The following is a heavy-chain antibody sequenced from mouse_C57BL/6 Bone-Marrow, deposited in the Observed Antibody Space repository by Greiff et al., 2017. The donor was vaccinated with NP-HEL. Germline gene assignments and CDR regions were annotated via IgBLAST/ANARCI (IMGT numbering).Heavy chain of an antibody. CDR3: ASYYGSRLHWYFDV. D-gene: IGHD1-1*01. CDR1: GYTFTDYY. J-gene: IGHJ1*03. Sequence: QVQLKESGPELVKPGASVKISCKASGYTFTDYYINWVKQRPGQGLEWIGWIFPGSGSTYYNEKFKGKATLTVDKSSSTAYMLLSSLTSEDSAVYFCASYYGSRLHWYFDVWGTGTTVTVSS. CDR2: IFPGSGST. V-gene: IGHV1-75*01.